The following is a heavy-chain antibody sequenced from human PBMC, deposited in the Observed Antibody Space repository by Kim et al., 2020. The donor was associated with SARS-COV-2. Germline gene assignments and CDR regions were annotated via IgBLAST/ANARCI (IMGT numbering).Heavy chain of an antibody. CDR3: AREGIKQWLARVDYYYYGMDV. V-gene: IGHV1-18*04. CDR1: GYTFTSYG. D-gene: IGHD6-19*01. J-gene: IGHJ6*02. CDR2: ISAYNGNP. Sequence: ASVKVSCKASGYTFTSYGISWVRQAPGQGLEWMGWISAYNGNPNYARKLKGRVTMTTDTSKSTAYMELRSLRPDDTAVYYCAREGIKQWLARVDYYYYGMDVWGQGTTVNVSS.